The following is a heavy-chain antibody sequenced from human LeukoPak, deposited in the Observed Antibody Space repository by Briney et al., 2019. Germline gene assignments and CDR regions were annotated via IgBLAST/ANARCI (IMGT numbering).Heavy chain of an antibody. Sequence: GGSLTLSCTASDFAFTSSGMSWVRQAPGKGLEWVSSISGSGDNTYYADSVKGRFTVSRDNSKNTLYLQMNSLRAEDTAVYYCAKTPGDCTGGTCYSFDYWGQGSLVTVSS. CDR1: DFAFTSSG. D-gene: IGHD2-15*01. CDR3: AKTPGDCTGGTCYSFDY. V-gene: IGHV3-23*01. CDR2: ISGSGDNT. J-gene: IGHJ4*02.